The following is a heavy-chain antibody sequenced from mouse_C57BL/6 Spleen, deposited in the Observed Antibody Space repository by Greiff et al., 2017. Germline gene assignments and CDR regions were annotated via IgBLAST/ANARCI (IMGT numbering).Heavy chain of an antibody. CDR2: IDPEDGDT. CDR3: ATSRGYGNTWFAY. CDR1: GFNIKDYY. V-gene: IGHV14-1*01. Sequence: VQLQQSGAELVRPGASVKLSCTASGFNIKDYYMHWVKQRPEQGLEWIGRIDPEDGDTEYAPKFQGKATMNADTSSNTAYLQLSSLTSEDAAVYYSATSRGYGNTWFAYWGQGTLVTVSA. J-gene: IGHJ3*01. D-gene: IGHD2-1*01.